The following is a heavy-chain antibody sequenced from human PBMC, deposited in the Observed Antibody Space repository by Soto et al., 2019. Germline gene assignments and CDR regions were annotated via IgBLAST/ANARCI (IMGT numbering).Heavy chain of an antibody. CDR1: GFTFDNHA. CDR3: ARVTKGAGGWYFDS. J-gene: IGHJ2*01. CDR2: IGAIVYNDAT. Sequence: QLQVVQSEVEVKRPGASVRISCKASGFTFDNHAMTWVRQAPGKGLEWMGWIGAIVYNDATNYARTFQGRLTMARDTSPNTDYMALSSLRSDDTAVYYCARVTKGAGGWYFDSWGRGTLVVVSS. V-gene: IGHV1-18*01. D-gene: IGHD4-17*01.